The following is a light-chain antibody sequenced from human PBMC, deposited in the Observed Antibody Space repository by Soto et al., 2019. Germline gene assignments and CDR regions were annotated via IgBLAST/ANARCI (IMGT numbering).Light chain of an antibody. V-gene: IGKV1-27*01. CDR3: QKYNSVPQT. CDR2: AAS. CDR1: QGISNY. J-gene: IGKJ3*01. Sequence: DIQMTQSPSSLSASVGDRVTITCRASQGISNYVAWYQQKPGKAPKLLIYAASTLQSGVPSRFSGSGSGTDFTLTISNLQPEDVATYYCQKYNSVPQTFGPGTKVEIK.